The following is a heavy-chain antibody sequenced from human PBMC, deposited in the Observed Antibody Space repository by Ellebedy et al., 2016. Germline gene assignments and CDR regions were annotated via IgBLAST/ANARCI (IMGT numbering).Heavy chain of an antibody. J-gene: IGHJ4*02. CDR1: GFTFSLYG. Sequence: GRSLRLSXAASGFTFSLYGMHWVRQAPGKGLEWVAVIWDDGSHKYYRDSVKGRFTISRDNSTNTLYLQMNNLRAEDTAVYYCARHGSGSSSIDYWGEGTLVTVSS. V-gene: IGHV3-33*01. CDR2: IWDDGSHK. D-gene: IGHD6-6*01. CDR3: ARHGSGSSSIDY.